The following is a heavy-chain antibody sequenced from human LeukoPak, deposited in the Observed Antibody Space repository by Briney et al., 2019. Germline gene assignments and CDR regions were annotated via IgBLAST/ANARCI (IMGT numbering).Heavy chain of an antibody. D-gene: IGHD6-19*01. CDR2: ISGSGGST. CDR3: ARMAYSSGWYYYYYMDV. J-gene: IGHJ6*03. V-gene: IGHV3-23*01. CDR1: GFTFSSYG. Sequence: PGGSLRLSCAASGFTFSSYGMSWVRQAPGKGLEWVSAISGSGGSTYYADSVKGRFTISRDNSKNTLYLQMNSLRAEDTAVYYCARMAYSSGWYYYYYMDVWGKGTTVTVSS.